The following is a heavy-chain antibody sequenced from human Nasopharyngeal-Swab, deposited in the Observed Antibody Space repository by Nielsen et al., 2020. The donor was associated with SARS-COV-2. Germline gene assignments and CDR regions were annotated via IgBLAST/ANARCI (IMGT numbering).Heavy chain of an antibody. CDR3: ARDAARSWYNWFDP. CDR2: ISWNSGTI. Sequence: GGSLRLSCAASGFTFDDDAMHWVRPAPGNGLEWVSGISWNSGTIGYADSVKGRFTISRDNAKHSLFLQMNSLRTEDTALYYCARDAARSWYNWFDPWGQGTLVTVSS. V-gene: IGHV3-9*01. CDR1: GFTFDDDA. J-gene: IGHJ5*02. D-gene: IGHD6-13*01.